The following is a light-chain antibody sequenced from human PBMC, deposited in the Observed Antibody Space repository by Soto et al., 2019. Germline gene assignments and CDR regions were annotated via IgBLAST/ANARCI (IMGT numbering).Light chain of an antibody. V-gene: IGKV1-39*01. CDR3: QQTYNTPET. CDR1: QGVSNY. CDR2: AAS. J-gene: IGKJ1*01. Sequence: DIQLTQSPSSVSATVGDRVTITCRASQGVSNYLNWCQQIPGKAPNLLINAASSLQSGVPSRFRGSGAGTDFTLTISSLQPEDFATYYCQQTYNTPETFGQGTEVEIK.